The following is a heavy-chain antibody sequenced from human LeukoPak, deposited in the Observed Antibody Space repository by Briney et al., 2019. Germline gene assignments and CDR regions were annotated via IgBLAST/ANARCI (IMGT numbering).Heavy chain of an antibody. CDR2: ISSTGNYI. CDR3: ARVSTGPV. Sequence: GGSLRVSCVGPGFIFSNFNMNWVRQAPGKGQGWVSSISSTGNYIHYADSVKGRFTISRDNAQKSLYLQMNSLRVEDSAVYYCARVSTGPVWGQGTLVTVSS. J-gene: IGHJ4*02. V-gene: IGHV3-21*01. D-gene: IGHD1-1*01. CDR1: GFIFSNFN.